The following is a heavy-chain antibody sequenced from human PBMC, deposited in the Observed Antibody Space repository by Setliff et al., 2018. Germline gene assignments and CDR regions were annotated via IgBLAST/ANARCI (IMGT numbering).Heavy chain of an antibody. Sequence: SETLSLTCAVSGGSISSGSYYWSWIRQPAWKGLEWVGRLHTSGSTNYNPSLKSRATISVDTSKNQFSLNLSSVTAADTAVYFCARDNTIVGATDYWGQGTLVTVSS. CDR1: GGSISSGSYY. D-gene: IGHD1-26*01. CDR3: ARDNTIVGATDY. CDR2: LHTSGST. J-gene: IGHJ4*02. V-gene: IGHV4-61*02.